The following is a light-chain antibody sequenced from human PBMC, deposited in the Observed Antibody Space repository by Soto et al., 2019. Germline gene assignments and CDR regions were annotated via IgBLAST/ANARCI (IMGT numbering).Light chain of an antibody. CDR1: QSVFSNY. J-gene: IGKJ1*01. CDR3: QQYDSSTGWT. Sequence: EVVLTKCPGTLSLSPGERATLSCRASQSVFSNYLAWYQQKPGQAPRLLMYGASRRATGIPDRFSGSGSGTDFTLTISRLEPEDFAVYYCQQYDSSTGWTFGQGTKVEIK. CDR2: GAS. V-gene: IGKV3-20*01.